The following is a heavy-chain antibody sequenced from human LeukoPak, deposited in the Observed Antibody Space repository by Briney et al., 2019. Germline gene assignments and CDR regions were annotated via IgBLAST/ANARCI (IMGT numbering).Heavy chain of an antibody. V-gene: IGHV3-66*01. CDR3: ARVYPSSWFSRFDP. Sequence: PGGSLRLSCAASGFTVSSNYMSWVRQAPGKGLEWVSAIYSGGSTYYADSVKGRFTISRDNSKNTLYLQMNSLRAEDTAVYYCARVYPSSWFSRFDPWGQGTLVTVSS. D-gene: IGHD6-13*01. J-gene: IGHJ5*02. CDR1: GFTVSSNY. CDR2: IYSGGST.